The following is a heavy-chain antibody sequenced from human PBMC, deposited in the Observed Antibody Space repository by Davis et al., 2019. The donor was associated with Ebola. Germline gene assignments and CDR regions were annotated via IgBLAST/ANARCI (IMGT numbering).Heavy chain of an antibody. CDR2: INSDGSST. CDR3: ARDGGVLWNFVQYFDL. V-gene: IGHV3-74*01. CDR1: GFTFSSYW. J-gene: IGHJ2*01. D-gene: IGHD2-8*02. Sequence: HTGGSLRLSCAASGFTFSSYWMHWVRQAPGKGLVWVSRINSDGSSTSYADSVKGRFTISRDNAKNSLILQMNSLRAEDTAFYHCARDGGVLWNFVQYFDLWGRGTLVTVSP.